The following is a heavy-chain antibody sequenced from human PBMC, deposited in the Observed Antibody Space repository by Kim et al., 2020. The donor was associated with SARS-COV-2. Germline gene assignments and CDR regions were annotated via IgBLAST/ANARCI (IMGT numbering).Heavy chain of an antibody. D-gene: IGHD3-3*01. Sequence: ASVKVSCKASGYTFTSYAMNWVRQAPGQGLEWMGWINTNTGNPTYAQGFTGRFVFSLDTSVSTAYLQISSLKAEDTAVYYCARDLLTYYDFWSGYSGYYYYGMDVWGQGTTVTVSS. CDR1: GYTFTSYA. J-gene: IGHJ6*02. V-gene: IGHV7-4-1*02. CDR2: INTNTGNP. CDR3: ARDLLTYYDFWSGYSGYYYYGMDV.